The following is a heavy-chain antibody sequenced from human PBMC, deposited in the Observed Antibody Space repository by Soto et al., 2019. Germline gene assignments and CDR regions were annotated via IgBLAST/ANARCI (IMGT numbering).Heavy chain of an antibody. CDR3: ARVRLVVATGDAFDN. J-gene: IGHJ3*02. D-gene: IGHD2-15*01. CDR1: GFTFSSYS. V-gene: IGHV3-30-3*01. CDR2: ISYDGSNK. Sequence: QVQLVESGGGVVQPGRSLRLSCAASGFTFSSYSMHWVRQAPGKGLEWVAVISYDGSNKYYADSVKGRFTISRDNSKNTLYLQMNRRRAEETAVYYCARVRLVVATGDAFDNWGQGTMVTVSS.